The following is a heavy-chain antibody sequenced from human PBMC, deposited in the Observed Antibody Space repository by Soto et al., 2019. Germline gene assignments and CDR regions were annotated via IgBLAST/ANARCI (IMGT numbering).Heavy chain of an antibody. J-gene: IGHJ4*02. V-gene: IGHV4-34*01. D-gene: IGHD6-6*01. CDR2: ISPSGTT. CDR3: ARAPKVSGSAQKSPDF. Sequence: SETLSLTCSLYSGSLSGYYWSWIRQPPGKGLEWIGEISPSGTTNYSPSLKSRVSISVDTSKNQFSLNLTSLTAADTAVYYCARAPKVSGSAQKSPDFWGQGSLVTVSS. CDR1: SGSLSGYY.